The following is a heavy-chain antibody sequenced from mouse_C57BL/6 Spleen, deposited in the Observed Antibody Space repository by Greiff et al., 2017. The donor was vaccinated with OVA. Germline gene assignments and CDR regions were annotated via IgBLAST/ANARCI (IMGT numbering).Heavy chain of an antibody. V-gene: IGHV1-69*01. CDR1: GYTFTSYW. J-gene: IGHJ4*01. CDR2: IDPSDSYP. D-gene: IGHD1-1*01. CDR3: ARPTVVAHYAMDY. Sequence: QVQLQQPGAELVMPGASVKLSCKASGYTFTSYWMHWVKQRPGQGLEWIGEIDPSDSYPNYNQKFKGKSTLTVDKSSSTAYMQLSILTSEDSAVYYCARPTVVAHYAMDYWGQGTSVTVSS.